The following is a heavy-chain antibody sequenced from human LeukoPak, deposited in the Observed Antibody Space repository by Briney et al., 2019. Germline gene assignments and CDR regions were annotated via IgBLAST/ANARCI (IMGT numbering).Heavy chain of an antibody. J-gene: IGHJ4*02. V-gene: IGHV4-4*02. CDR3: TRDRDGETAAV. Sequence: PSETLSLTCAVSGGSISSSNWWSWVRQPPGKGLEWIGEIYHSGSTNYNPSLKSRVTISVDTSKNQFSLKLSSVTAADTAMYYCTRDRDGETAAVWGQGTLVTVSS. D-gene: IGHD6-13*01. CDR2: IYHSGST. CDR1: GGSISSSNW.